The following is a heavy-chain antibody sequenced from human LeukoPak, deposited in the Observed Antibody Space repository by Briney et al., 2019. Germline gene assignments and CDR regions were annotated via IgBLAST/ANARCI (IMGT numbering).Heavy chain of an antibody. V-gene: IGHV3-21*05. CDR1: GFTFSSYS. CDR3: ARVGEKWELPPDYYYYGMDV. Sequence: GGSLRLSCAASGFTFSSYSMNWVRQAPGKGLEWVSYISSSSSYIYYADSEEGRFTISRDNAKNSLYLQMNSLRAEDTAVYYCARVGEKWELPPDYYYYGMDVWGQGTTVTVSS. D-gene: IGHD1-26*01. CDR2: ISSSSSYI. J-gene: IGHJ6*02.